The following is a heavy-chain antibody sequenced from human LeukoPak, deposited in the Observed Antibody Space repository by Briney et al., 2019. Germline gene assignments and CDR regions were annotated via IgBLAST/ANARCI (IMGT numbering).Heavy chain of an antibody. CDR2: INPNSGGT. D-gene: IGHD2-21*02. CDR1: GYTFTGYY. Sequence: GASVKVSCKASGYTFTGYYMHWVRQAPGQGLEWMGWINPNSGGTNYAQKFQGRVTMTRDTSISTAYMELSRLRSDDTAVYYCARDGHIVVVTSDDAFDIWGQGTMVTVSS. CDR3: ARDGHIVVVTSDDAFDI. V-gene: IGHV1-2*02. J-gene: IGHJ3*02.